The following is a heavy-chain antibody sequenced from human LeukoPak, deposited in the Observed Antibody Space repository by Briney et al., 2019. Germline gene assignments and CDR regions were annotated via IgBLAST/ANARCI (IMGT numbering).Heavy chain of an antibody. CDR1: GYTFTSYV. V-gene: IGHV1-3*03. Sequence: ASVTVSCKASGYTFTSYVMHWVRQAPGQRLEWMGCINDGNGNTKYSQEFQGRVTITRDTSANTVYMELSSLRSEDMAVYYCARGAKFRSYGSGTYYTSLPFDPWGQGTLVTVSS. CDR3: ARGAKFRSYGSGTYYTSLPFDP. D-gene: IGHD3-10*01. J-gene: IGHJ5*02. CDR2: INDGNGNT.